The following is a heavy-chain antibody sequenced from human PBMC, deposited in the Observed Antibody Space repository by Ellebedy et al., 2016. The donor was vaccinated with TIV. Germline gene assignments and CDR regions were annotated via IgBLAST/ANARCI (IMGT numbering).Heavy chain of an antibody. CDR2: ISSSSSTI. Sequence: PGGSLRLSCAASGFTFSSYSMNWVRQAPGKGLEWVSYISSSSSTIYYADSVKGRFTISRDNAKNSLYLQMNSLRDEDTAVYYCARGPRPGGLLWFGEPPDYWGQGTLVTVSS. J-gene: IGHJ4*02. CDR1: GFTFSSYS. D-gene: IGHD3-10*01. V-gene: IGHV3-48*02. CDR3: ARGPRPGGLLWFGEPPDY.